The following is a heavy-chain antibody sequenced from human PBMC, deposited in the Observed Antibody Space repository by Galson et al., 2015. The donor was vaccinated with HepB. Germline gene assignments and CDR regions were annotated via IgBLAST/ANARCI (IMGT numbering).Heavy chain of an antibody. CDR3: AKEGLPYYYDSSGYSDY. D-gene: IGHD3-22*01. CDR1: GFTFSSYG. V-gene: IGHV3-30*18. CDR2: ISYDGSNK. Sequence: SLRLSCAASGFTFSSYGMHWVRQAPGKGLEWVAVISYDGSNKYYADSVKGRFTISRDNSKNTLYLQMNSLRAEDTAVYYCAKEGLPYYYDSSGYSDYWGQGTLVTVSS. J-gene: IGHJ4*02.